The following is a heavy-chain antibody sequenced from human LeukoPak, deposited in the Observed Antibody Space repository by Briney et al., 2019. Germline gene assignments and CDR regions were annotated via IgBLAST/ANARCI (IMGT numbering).Heavy chain of an antibody. CDR3: ASSIVVVVADAFDI. D-gene: IGHD2-15*01. J-gene: IGHJ3*02. Sequence: KPSETLSLTXAVYGGSFSGYYWSWIRQSPGKGLEWIGEINHSGSTNYNPSLKSRVTISVDTSKNQFSLKLSSVTAADTAVYYCASSIVVVVADAFDIWGQGTMVTVSS. V-gene: IGHV4-34*01. CDR2: INHSGST. CDR1: GGSFSGYY.